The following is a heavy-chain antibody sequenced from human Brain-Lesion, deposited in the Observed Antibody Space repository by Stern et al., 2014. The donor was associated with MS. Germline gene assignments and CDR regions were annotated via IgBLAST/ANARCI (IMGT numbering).Heavy chain of an antibody. V-gene: IGHV5-51*03. J-gene: IGHJ4*02. Sequence: EVQLVESGAEVKKPGESLKISCEASGYLFDYYWIGWVRQMSGRGLELVAIIFPRDSNTRYSPSVQGQVTLSADKSISPAYLQGSSLKPSDPAMYYCARSPATPSGYDRFDYWGQGALVTVSS. D-gene: IGHD5-12*01. CDR2: IFPRDSNT. CDR3: ARSPATPSGYDRFDY. CDR1: GYLFDYYW.